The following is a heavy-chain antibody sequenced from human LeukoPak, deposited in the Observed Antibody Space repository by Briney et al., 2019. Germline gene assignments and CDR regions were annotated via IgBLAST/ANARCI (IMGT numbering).Heavy chain of an antibody. CDR1: GFTFSNYC. CDR2: ICPDGTVT. V-gene: IGHV3-74*01. Sequence: GGSLRLSCAASGFTFSNYCMHWVRQIPGKGLVWVSRICPDGTVTNYADSVKGRFTISRDNAKIMVFLQMNSLRADDTAVYYCVRDFRSADYWGQGILVTVSS. CDR3: VRDFRSADY. J-gene: IGHJ4*02.